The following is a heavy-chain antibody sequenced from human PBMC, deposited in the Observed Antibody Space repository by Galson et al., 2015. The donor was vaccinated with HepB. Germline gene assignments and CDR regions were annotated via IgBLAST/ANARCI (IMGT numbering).Heavy chain of an antibody. Sequence: SVKVSCKASGYTFNTYGISWVRQAPGQGLEWMGWINGYNGDTNYAQKFQGRVTMTTDRSTTTAYMELRSLRSDDTAVYFCARDSVPDYDILTGNTIGYKYGMDVWGQGTTVTVSS. V-gene: IGHV1-18*04. CDR1: GYTFNTYG. D-gene: IGHD3-9*01. CDR2: INGYNGDT. J-gene: IGHJ6*02. CDR3: ARDSVPDYDILTGNTIGYKYGMDV.